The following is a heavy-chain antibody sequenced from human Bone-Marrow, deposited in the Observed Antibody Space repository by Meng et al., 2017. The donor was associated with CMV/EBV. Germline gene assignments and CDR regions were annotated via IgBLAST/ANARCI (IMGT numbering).Heavy chain of an antibody. J-gene: IGHJ4*02. D-gene: IGHD4-17*01. CDR1: GYTFTSYY. CDR3: ARDTVTYQNGLGIDY. CDR2: INPSGGST. V-gene: IGHV1-46*01. Sequence: GESLKISCKASGYTFTSYYMHWVRQAPGQGLEWMGIINPSGGSTSYAQKFQGRVTMTRDTSTSTVYMELSSLRSEDTAVYYCARDTVTYQNGLGIDYWGQGTLVTVSS.